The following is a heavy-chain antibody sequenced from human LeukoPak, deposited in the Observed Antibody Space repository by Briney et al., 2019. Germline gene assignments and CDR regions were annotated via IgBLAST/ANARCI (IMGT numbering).Heavy chain of an antibody. CDR3: ARTHYYDSSGYYYEIPFDY. CDR1: GFTFSSYG. Sequence: GGSLRLSCAASGFTFSSYGMNWVRQAPGKGLEWVPSISSSSSYIYYAGSVKGRFTISRDNAKNSLYLQMNSLRAEDTAVYYCARTHYYDSSGYYYEIPFDYWGQGTLVTVSS. D-gene: IGHD3-22*01. V-gene: IGHV3-21*01. CDR2: ISSSSSYI. J-gene: IGHJ4*02.